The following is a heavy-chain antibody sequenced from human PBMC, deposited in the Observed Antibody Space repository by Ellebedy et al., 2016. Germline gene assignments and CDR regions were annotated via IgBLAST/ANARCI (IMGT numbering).Heavy chain of an antibody. D-gene: IGHD3-10*01. CDR3: ARPYYGSGSGDWFDP. CDR1: GYSFTSYW. J-gene: IGHJ5*02. Sequence: GESLKISXKGSGYSFTSYWIGWVRQMPGKGLEWMGIIYPGDSDTRYSPSFQGQVTISADKSISTAYLQWSSLKASDTAMYYCARPYYGSGSGDWFDPWGQGTLVTVSS. CDR2: IYPGDSDT. V-gene: IGHV5-51*01.